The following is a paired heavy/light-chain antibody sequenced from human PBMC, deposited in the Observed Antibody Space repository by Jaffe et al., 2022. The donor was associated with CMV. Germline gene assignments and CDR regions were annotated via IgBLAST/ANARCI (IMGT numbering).Light chain of an antibody. CDR2: AAS. Sequence: DIQLTQSPSFLSASVGDRVTITCRASQGISSYLAWYQQKPGKAPKLLIYAASTLQSGVPSRFSGSGSGTEFTLTISSLQPEDFATYYCQQLNSYPITFGQGTRLEIK. CDR3: QQLNSYPIT. CDR1: QGISSY. J-gene: IGKJ5*01. V-gene: IGKV1-9*01.
Heavy chain of an antibody. V-gene: IGHV4-39*01. D-gene: IGHD3-3*01. CDR1: GGSISSSSYY. CDR3: AGARCYDFWSGYCFFDP. CDR2: IYYSGST. J-gene: IGHJ5*02. Sequence: QLQLQESGPGLVKPSETLSLTCTVSGGSISSSSYYWGWIRQPPGKGLEWIGSIYYSGSTYYNPSLKSRVTISVDTSKNQFSLKLSSVTAADTAVYYCAGARCYDFWSGYCFFDPWGQGTLVTVSS.